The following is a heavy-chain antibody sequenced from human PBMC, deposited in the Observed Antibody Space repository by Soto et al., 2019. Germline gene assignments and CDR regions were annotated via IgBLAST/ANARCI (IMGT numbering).Heavy chain of an antibody. CDR1: GFLVSKNY. Sequence: EVQMVESGGGLIQPGGYLTLSCGASGFLVSKNYMSWLRQAPGKGLEWVAVIYTGGTTYYADSVKGRFTISRDNSKNTLYLQMNSLRAEDTAVYYCAIRSGSHGWGQGTTVTVSS. CDR2: IYTGGTT. D-gene: IGHD1-26*01. V-gene: IGHV3-53*01. CDR3: AIRSGSHG. J-gene: IGHJ6*02.